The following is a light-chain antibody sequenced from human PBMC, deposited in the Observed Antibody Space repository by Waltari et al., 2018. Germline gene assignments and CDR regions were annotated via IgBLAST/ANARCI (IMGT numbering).Light chain of an antibody. Sequence: DIQMTQSPSTLSASVGDRVTITCRASQSIDRWLAWYQQQPGKAPKLLIYKASRLQSGVPSRFSGSGSGTEFILTISSLQPEDFATFYCQQFDTYPWTFGQGTKVDLK. CDR3: QQFDTYPWT. CDR2: KAS. V-gene: IGKV1-5*03. CDR1: QSIDRW. J-gene: IGKJ1*01.